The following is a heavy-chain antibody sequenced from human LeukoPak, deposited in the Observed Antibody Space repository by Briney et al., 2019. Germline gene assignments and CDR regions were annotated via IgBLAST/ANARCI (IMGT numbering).Heavy chain of an antibody. J-gene: IGHJ4*02. Sequence: SETLSLTCTVSGYSICNGYYWGWIRQPPGKGLEWIGSIYHSGSTYYNPSLKSRVTISLDTSKNQFSLKLSSVTAADTAVYYCASRKLGNDYWGQGTLVTVSS. CDR2: IYHSGST. D-gene: IGHD7-27*01. CDR3: ASRKLGNDY. CDR1: GYSICNGYY. V-gene: IGHV4-38-2*02.